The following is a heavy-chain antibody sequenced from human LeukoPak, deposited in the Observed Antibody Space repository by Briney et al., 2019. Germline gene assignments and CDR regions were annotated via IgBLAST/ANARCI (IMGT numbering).Heavy chain of an antibody. V-gene: IGHV1-58*01. Sequence: SVKVSCKASGFTFTSSAVQWVRQARGQRLEWIGWIVVGSGNTNYAQKFQERVTITRDMSTSTAYMELSSLRSEDTAVYYCARATPGYCSGGSCYSYYYYGMDVWGQGTTVTVSS. CDR1: GFTFTSSA. J-gene: IGHJ6*02. CDR3: ARATPGYCSGGSCYSYYYYGMDV. CDR2: IVVGSGNT. D-gene: IGHD2-15*01.